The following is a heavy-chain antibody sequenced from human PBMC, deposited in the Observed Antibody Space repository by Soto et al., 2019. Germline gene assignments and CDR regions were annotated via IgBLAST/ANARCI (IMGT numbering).Heavy chain of an antibody. J-gene: IGHJ4*02. V-gene: IGHV1-18*01. CDR1: GYTFTSYG. CDR3: ARDGSYFDILTGYYRGPSASQLFDY. CDR2: ISAYNGNT. Sequence: GASVKVSCKASGYTFTSYGISWVRQAPGQGLEWMGWISAYNGNTNYAQKLQGRVTMTTDTSTSTAYMELRSLRSDDTAVYYCARDGSYFDILTGYYRGPSASQLFDYWGQGTLVTVSS. D-gene: IGHD3-9*01.